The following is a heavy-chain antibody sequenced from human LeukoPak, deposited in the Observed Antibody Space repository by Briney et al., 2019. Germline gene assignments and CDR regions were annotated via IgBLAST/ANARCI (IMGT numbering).Heavy chain of an antibody. CDR2: IIVSGTT. V-gene: IGHV3-23*01. CDR3: AKGSVGNADFAS. Sequence: GGSLRLSCAASGFTFSSFSMTWVRLAPGKGLEWVSSIIVSGTTYYADSVKGRFTISRDSFRGTLFLQMDSLRVEDTAVYFCAKGSVGNADFASRGQGALVTVSS. D-gene: IGHD6-25*01. J-gene: IGHJ4*02. CDR1: GFTFSSFS.